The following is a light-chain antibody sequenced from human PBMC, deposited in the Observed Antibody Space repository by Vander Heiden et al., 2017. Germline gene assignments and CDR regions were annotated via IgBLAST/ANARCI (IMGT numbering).Light chain of an antibody. J-gene: IGKJ3*01. Sequence: EIVLTQSPGTLSLSPGERATLSCRASQSVSSSYLAWYQQKPGQTPRLLIYGASSRATGIPDRFSGGGSGADFTLTISSLEPEDFAVYYCHQYGSSPFIFGPGTTVDIK. V-gene: IGKV3-20*01. CDR3: HQYGSSPFI. CDR2: GAS. CDR1: QSVSSSY.